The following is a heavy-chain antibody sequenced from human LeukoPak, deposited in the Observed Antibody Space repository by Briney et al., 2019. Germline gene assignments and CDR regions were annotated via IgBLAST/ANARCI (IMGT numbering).Heavy chain of an antibody. CDR3: TRGGRDYFDY. CDR2: IRSKAYGGTT. CDR1: GFTFGDYD. Sequence: GGSLRLSCTGSGFTFGDYDMSWVRQAPGKGVEWVDFIRSKAYGGTTEYAASVKGRFTISRVDSKSIAYLQMNSPKTEDTAVYYCTRGGRDYFDYWGQGTLVTVSS. J-gene: IGHJ4*02. D-gene: IGHD6-25*01. V-gene: IGHV3-49*04.